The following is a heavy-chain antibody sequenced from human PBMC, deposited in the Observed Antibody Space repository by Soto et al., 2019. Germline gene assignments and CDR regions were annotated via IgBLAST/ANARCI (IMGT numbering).Heavy chain of an antibody. CDR2: ISDSGST. CDR1: GGSIRSSY. V-gene: IGHV4-59*01. D-gene: IGHD1-26*01. Sequence: PSETLSLTCTVSGGSIRSSYWSWIRQPPGKGLEWIGYISDSGSTNYNPSLKSRVTISVDTSKNQFSLKLSSVTAADTAVYYCARDVSEGGYWGKGTLVTVSS. CDR3: ARDVSEGGY. J-gene: IGHJ4*02.